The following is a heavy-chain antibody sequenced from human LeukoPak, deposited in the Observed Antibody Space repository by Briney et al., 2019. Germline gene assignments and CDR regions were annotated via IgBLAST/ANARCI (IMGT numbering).Heavy chain of an antibody. Sequence: GGSLRLSCAASGFIFSGSAMHWVRQAPGKGLEWVGRIKSKTDGGTTDYAAPVKGRFTISRDDSKNTLYLQMNSLKTEDTAVYYCTTDPGSNYGDYGYWGQGTLVTVSS. V-gene: IGHV3-15*01. CDR2: IKSKTDGGTT. CDR1: GFIFSGSA. D-gene: IGHD4-17*01. J-gene: IGHJ4*02. CDR3: TTDPGSNYGDYGY.